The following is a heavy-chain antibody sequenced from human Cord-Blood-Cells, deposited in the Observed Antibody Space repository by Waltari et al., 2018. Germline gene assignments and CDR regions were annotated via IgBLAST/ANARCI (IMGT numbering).Heavy chain of an antibody. CDR1: GFTFNSYS. V-gene: IGHV3-21*01. CDR2: ISSSSSPI. J-gene: IGHJ6*03. Sequence: EVQLVASGGGLVRRGGSLRLSCADSGFTFNSYSMNWVRQAPGKGLEWVSSISSSSSPINYGDSLKGRFTISRDNAKNSLYLQMNSLRAEDTAVYYCARDKVYYYMDVWGKGTTVTVSS. CDR3: ARDKVYYYMDV.